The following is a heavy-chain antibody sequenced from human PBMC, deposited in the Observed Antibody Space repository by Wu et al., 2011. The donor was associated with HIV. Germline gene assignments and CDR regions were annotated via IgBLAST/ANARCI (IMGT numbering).Heavy chain of an antibody. CDR1: GYKFTSYY. D-gene: IGHD1-7*01. CDR2: INPNSGGT. J-gene: IGHJ3*02. CDR3: ARAVTGTRGAFDI. V-gene: IGHV1-2*02. Sequence: QVQLVQSGAEVKKPGASVKVSCKASGYKFTSYYIHWVRQAPGQGLEWMGWINPNSGGTNYAQKFQGRVTMTRDTSISTAYMELSSLRSDDTAVYYCARAVTGTRGAFDILGAKGQWSSSLQ.